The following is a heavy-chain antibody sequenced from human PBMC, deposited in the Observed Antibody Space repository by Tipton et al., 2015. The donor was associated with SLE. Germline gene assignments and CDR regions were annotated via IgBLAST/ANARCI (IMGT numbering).Heavy chain of an antibody. D-gene: IGHD6-13*01. CDR2: IYYSGST. CDR1: GGSISSSSYY. Sequence: GLVKPSETLSLTCTVSGGSISSSSYYWGWIRQPPGKGLEWIGSIYYSGSTYHTPSLKSRVSISVDTSKNQFSLRLNSVTAADTAVFYCARHGWQQLDRDGFDFWGQGTLVTVSS. J-gene: IGHJ4*02. V-gene: IGHV4-39*01. CDR3: ARHGWQQLDRDGFDF.